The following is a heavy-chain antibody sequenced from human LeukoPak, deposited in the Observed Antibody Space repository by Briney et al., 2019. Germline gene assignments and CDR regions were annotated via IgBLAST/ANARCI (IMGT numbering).Heavy chain of an antibody. D-gene: IGHD3-9*01. V-gene: IGHV3-33*06. CDR1: GFTLRNYG. J-gene: IGHJ3*02. Sequence: GGSLRLSCVASGFTLRNYGMHWVRQAPGKGLEWVAVLWKDGSNNLYADSVKGRFRFSRDNSKDMLYLQMNSLRAEDTAVYYCAKEYEIFVGAFDIWGQGTMVTVSS. CDR3: AKEYEIFVGAFDI. CDR2: LWKDGSNN.